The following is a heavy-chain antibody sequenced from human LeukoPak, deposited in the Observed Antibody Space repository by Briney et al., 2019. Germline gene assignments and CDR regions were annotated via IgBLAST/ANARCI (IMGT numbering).Heavy chain of an antibody. CDR2: IYHGVST. CDR1: GYSLSRGYY. V-gene: IGHV4-38-2*02. D-gene: IGHD2-2*01. CDR3: AREGRYCSSTSCFDPRNFEY. J-gene: IGHJ4*02. Sequence: SETLSLTCTVSGYSLSRGYYWGWIRQPPGKGLEWIGTIYHGVSTYYNPSLKGRVTISVDTSKNQFSLKLSSVTAADTAVYHCAREGRYCSSTSCFDPRNFEYWGQGTLVTVSS.